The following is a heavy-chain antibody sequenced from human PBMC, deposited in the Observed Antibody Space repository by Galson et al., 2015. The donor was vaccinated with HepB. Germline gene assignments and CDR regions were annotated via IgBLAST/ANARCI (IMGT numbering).Heavy chain of an antibody. D-gene: IGHD3-3*01. V-gene: IGHV3-30*18. CDR3: AKDSRYYDFDY. CDR2: ISYDGSNK. Sequence: LRLSCAASGFTFSSYGMHWVRQAPGKGLEWVAVISYDGSNKYYADSVKGRFTISRDNSKNTLYLQMNSLRAEDTAVYYCAKDSRYYDFDYWGQGTLVTVSS. CDR1: GFTFSSYG. J-gene: IGHJ4*02.